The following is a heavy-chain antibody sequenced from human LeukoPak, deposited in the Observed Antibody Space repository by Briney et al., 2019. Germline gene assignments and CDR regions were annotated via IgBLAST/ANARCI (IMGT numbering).Heavy chain of an antibody. V-gene: IGHV4-39*01. J-gene: IGHJ4*02. CDR1: GGSISELSYY. CDR3: ARQGVVGATGFDF. Sequence: SETLSLTCSVSGGSISELSYYWGWIRQPPGKGLEWISNIYYSGSTYNNPSLESRVVISVDTSRNQFSLKLTSVTATDTAVYYCARQGVVGATGFDFWGQGILVTVSS. CDR2: IYYSGST. D-gene: IGHD1-26*01.